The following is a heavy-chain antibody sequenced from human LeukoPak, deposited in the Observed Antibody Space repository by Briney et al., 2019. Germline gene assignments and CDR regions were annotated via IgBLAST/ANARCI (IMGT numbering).Heavy chain of an antibody. CDR3: AKEGGTGTRFDY. V-gene: IGHV3-20*04. CDR1: GFTFDDYG. Sequence: PGGSLRLSCAASGFTFDDYGMSWVRQAPGKGLEWVSGINWNGGSTGYADSVKGRFTISRDNSKNTSYLQMNSLRAEDTAVYYCAKEGGTGTRFDYWGQGTLVTVPS. J-gene: IGHJ4*02. CDR2: INWNGGST. D-gene: IGHD1-7*01.